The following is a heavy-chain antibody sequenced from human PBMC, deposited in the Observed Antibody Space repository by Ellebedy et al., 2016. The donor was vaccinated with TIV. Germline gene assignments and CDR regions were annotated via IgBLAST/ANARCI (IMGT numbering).Heavy chain of an antibody. CDR2: ISSNGGST. D-gene: IGHD3-10*01. Sequence: GESLKISCAASGFTFNSYAMHWVRQAPGEGLEYVSAISSNGGSTYYANSVKGRFTISRDNSRNTLYLQMGSLRGEDMAVYYCVRGLHTYCSDFWGQGTLVTVSS. J-gene: IGHJ4*02. CDR1: GFTFNSYA. CDR3: VRGLHTYCSDF. V-gene: IGHV3-64*01.